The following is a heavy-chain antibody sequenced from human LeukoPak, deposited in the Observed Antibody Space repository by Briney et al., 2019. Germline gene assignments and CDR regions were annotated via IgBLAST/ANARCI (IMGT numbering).Heavy chain of an antibody. J-gene: IGHJ4*02. D-gene: IGHD3-22*01. CDR1: GYTFTSYG. V-gene: IGHV1-18*01. Sequence: ASVKVSCKASGYTFTSYGISWVRQAPGQGLEWMGWISAYNGNTNYAQKLQGRVTMTTDTSTSTAYMELRSLRSDDTAVYYCARDQPNPPYYYDSGGSTPHFDYWGQGTLVTVSS. CDR3: ARDQPNPPYYYDSGGSTPHFDY. CDR2: ISAYNGNT.